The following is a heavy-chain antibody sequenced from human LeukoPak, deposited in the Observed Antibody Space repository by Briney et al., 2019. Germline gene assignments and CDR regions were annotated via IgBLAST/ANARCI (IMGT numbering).Heavy chain of an antibody. J-gene: IGHJ3*02. CDR3: AKVGAAAWGTAFDI. V-gene: IGHV3-23*01. D-gene: IGHD6-13*01. Sequence: GGSLRLSCAASGFTFSSYAMSWVRQAPGKGLEWVSGISGSGTSTYYADSVKGRFTVSRDNSKNTLYLQMHSLRAEDTAIYYCAKVGAAAWGTAFDIRGQGTLVTVSS. CDR2: ISGSGTST. CDR1: GFTFSSYA.